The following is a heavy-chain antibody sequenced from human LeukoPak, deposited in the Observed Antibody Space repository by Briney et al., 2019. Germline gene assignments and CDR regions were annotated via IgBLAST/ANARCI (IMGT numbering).Heavy chain of an antibody. CDR3: AREEWLEDY. CDR1: GGSISSYY. D-gene: IGHD6-19*01. CDR2: IYYSGST. V-gene: IGHV4-59*01. J-gene: IGHJ4*02. Sequence: PSETLSLTCTVSGGSISSYYWSWIRQPPGKGLEWIGYIYYSGSTNYNPSLKSRVTISVDTSKNQFSLKLSSVTAADTAVYYCAREEWLEDYWGQGTLVTVSS.